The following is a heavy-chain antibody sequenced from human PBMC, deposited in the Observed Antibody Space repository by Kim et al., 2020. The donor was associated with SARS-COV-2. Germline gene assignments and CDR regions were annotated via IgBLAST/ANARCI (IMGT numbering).Heavy chain of an antibody. Sequence: GGSLRLSCAASGFAFNSYVMSWVRQAPGRGLEWVSTVDIAGGGTYYTNSVRGRFTISRDNSKNTLFLQMNSLRAEDTAVYFCAKDIAARSWLFDLWGRGTLVTVSS. CDR1: GFAFNSYV. CDR3: AKDIAARSWLFDL. J-gene: IGHJ2*01. V-gene: IGHV3-23*01. CDR2: VDIAGGGT. D-gene: IGHD6-6*01.